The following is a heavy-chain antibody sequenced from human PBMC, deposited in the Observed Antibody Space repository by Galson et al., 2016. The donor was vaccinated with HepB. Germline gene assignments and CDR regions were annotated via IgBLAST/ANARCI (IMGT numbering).Heavy chain of an antibody. J-gene: IGHJ4*02. Sequence: QAPGKGLEWVSAIGGSGGSTLYADSVKGRFTISRDNSKDTVYLQMNSLRAENTAIYYCARARGSTTSCYGYWGQGTLVTVSS. CDR3: ARARGSTTSCYGY. D-gene: IGHD2-2*01. V-gene: IGHV3-23*01. CDR2: IGGSGGST.